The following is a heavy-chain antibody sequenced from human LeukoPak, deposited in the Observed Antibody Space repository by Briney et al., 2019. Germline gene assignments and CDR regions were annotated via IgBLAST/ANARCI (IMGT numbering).Heavy chain of an antibody. CDR2: IWYDGSNK. V-gene: IGHV3-33*01. J-gene: IGHJ6*02. CDR3: ARDQRSYYYGSGSYYKVYYYGMDV. Sequence: GGSLRLSCAASGFTFSSYGMHWVRQAPGKGLEWVAVIWYDGSNKYYVDSVKGRFTISRDNSKNTLYLQMSSLRAEDTAVYYCARDQRSYYYGSGSYYKVYYYGMDVWGQGTTVTVSS. D-gene: IGHD3-10*01. CDR1: GFTFSSYG.